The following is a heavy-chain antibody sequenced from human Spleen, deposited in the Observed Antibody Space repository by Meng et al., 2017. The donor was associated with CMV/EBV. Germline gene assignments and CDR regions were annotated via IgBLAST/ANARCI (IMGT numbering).Heavy chain of an antibody. CDR1: RFDFTRYW. CDR2: IREDGSEK. Sequence: GESLKISCAASRFDFTRYWMSWVRQAPGKGLEWVANIREDGSEKYYGDSVKGRFTISRDNAKNSLYLQMNSLRGEDTAVYYCARELTGNHHFDYWGQGTLVTVSS. V-gene: IGHV3-7*01. CDR3: ARELTGNHHFDY. D-gene: IGHD3-9*01. J-gene: IGHJ4*02.